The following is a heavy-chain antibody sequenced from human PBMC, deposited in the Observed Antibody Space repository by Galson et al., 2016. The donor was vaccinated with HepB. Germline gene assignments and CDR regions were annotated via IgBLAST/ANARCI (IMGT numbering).Heavy chain of an antibody. J-gene: IGHJ2*01. Sequence: QSGAEVKKAGESLKISCEGSGYSFATYWIGWVRQMPGKGLEWMGIIYPGDSDTRYSPSFQGQVTISADKSIGTAYLQWSSLKASDTAMFYCATQGAYGDYGRWYFDLWGRGTLVTVSS. CDR3: ATQGAYGDYGRWYFDL. CDR2: IYPGDSDT. V-gene: IGHV5-51*03. D-gene: IGHD4-17*01. CDR1: GYSFATYW.